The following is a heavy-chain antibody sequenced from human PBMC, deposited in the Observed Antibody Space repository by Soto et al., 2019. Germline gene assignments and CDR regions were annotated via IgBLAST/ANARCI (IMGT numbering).Heavy chain of an antibody. Sequence: QVQLVESGGGVVQPGRSLRLSCAASGFTFSSYAMHWVRQAPGKGLEWVAVISYDGSNKYYADSVKGRFTISRDNSKNTLDLQMNSVRAEDTAVYYCARAGLVVVAAPEGWFDPWGQGTLVTVSS. D-gene: IGHD2-15*01. CDR1: GFTFSSYA. J-gene: IGHJ5*02. V-gene: IGHV3-30-3*01. CDR2: ISYDGSNK. CDR3: ARAGLVVVAAPEGWFDP.